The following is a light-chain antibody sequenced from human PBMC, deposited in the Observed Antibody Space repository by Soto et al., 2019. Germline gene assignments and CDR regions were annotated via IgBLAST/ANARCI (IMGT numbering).Light chain of an antibody. CDR1: QSVSSY. CDR2: DAS. J-gene: IGKJ3*01. CDR3: QQYGSSPFT. Sequence: EIVLTQSPATLSLSPGERATLSCRASQSVSSYLAWYQQKPGQAPSLLIYDASNRATGIPARFSGSGSGTDFTLTISTLEPEDFAVYYCQQYGSSPFTFGPGTKVDI. V-gene: IGKV3-11*01.